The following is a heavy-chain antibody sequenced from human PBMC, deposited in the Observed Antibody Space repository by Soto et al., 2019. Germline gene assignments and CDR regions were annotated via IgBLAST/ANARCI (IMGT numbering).Heavy chain of an antibody. CDR2: IYYSGST. CDR3: ARSHESWTGYDILTGSPTPRYGMDV. CDR1: GGSISSYY. V-gene: IGHV4-59*01. J-gene: IGHJ6*02. Sequence: SETLSLTCTVSGGSISSYYWSWIQQPPGKGLEWIGYIYYSGSTNYNPSLKSRVTISVDTSKNQFSLKLSSVTAADTAVYYCARSHESWTGYDILTGSPTPRYGMDVWGQGTTVTVS. D-gene: IGHD3-9*01.